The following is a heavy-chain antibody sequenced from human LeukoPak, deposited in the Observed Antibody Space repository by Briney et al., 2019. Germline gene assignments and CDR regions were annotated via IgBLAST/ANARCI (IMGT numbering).Heavy chain of an antibody. V-gene: IGHV3-48*03. J-gene: IGHJ4*02. CDR2: ITISGNSI. CDR3: ARAITFGGGFDY. Sequence: PGGSLRLSCAASGFAFSSYEMNWVRQAPGKGLEWVSYITISGNSIYYGDSVKGRFAISRENAKNSLYLQMNSLRAEDTAVYYCARAITFGGGFDYWGQGTLVTVSS. D-gene: IGHD3-16*01. CDR1: GFAFSSYE.